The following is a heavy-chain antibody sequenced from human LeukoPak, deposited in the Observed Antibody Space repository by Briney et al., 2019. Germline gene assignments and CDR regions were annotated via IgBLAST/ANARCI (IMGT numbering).Heavy chain of an antibody. V-gene: IGHV1-2*02. CDR2: INPNSGGT. CDR1: GYTFTGYY. Sequence: ASVKVSCKASGYTFTGYYMHWVRQAPGQGLEWMGWINPNSGGTNYAQKFQGRVTMTRDTSISTAYMELSGLRSDDTAVYYCARAQGSGSYYMDNWFDPWGQGTLVTVSS. D-gene: IGHD3-10*01. J-gene: IGHJ5*02. CDR3: ARAQGSGSYYMDNWFDP.